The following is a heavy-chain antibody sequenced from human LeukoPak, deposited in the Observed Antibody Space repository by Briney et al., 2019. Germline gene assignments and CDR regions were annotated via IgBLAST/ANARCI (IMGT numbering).Heavy chain of an antibody. D-gene: IGHD3-9*01. Sequence: SVKVSCTASGDTFSKYAITWVRQAPGQGLEWMGNIVPVFGTPIYAQKFQGRVTITTDESRTTAYMELSSLRSEDTALYYCASRYTTSRHFDWDVDYWGQGTLLTVSS. V-gene: IGHV1-69*05. CDR2: IVPVFGTP. CDR1: GDTFSKYA. J-gene: IGHJ4*02. CDR3: ASRYTTSRHFDWDVDY.